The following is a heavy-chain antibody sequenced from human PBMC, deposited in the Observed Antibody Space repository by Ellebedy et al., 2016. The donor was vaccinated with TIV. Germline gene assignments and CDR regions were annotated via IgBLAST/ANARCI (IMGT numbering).Heavy chain of an antibody. J-gene: IGHJ4*02. V-gene: IGHV3-30*03. CDR3: ARVRYSGSFSGFDY. Sequence: GESLKISCAVSGLTFTTYGMHWVRQAPGKGLEWVALISYDGSNKFYADSVKGRFTISSDNSQNTLYLQMNRLRAEDTAVYYCARVRYSGSFSGFDYWGQGTLVTVSS. CDR1: GLTFTTYG. CDR2: ISYDGSNK. D-gene: IGHD1-26*01.